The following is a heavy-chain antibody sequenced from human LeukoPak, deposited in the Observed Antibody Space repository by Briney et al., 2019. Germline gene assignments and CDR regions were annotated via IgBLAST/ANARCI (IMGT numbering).Heavy chain of an antibody. Sequence: GGSLRLSCAASGFTFSSYAMSWVRQAPGKGLEWVSAISGSGGSTYCADSVKGRFTISRDNSKNTLYLQMNSLRAEDTAVYYCAKAPPYYYDSSGYSPSFDYWGQGTLVTVSS. CDR3: AKAPPYYYDSSGYSPSFDY. CDR1: GFTFSSYA. V-gene: IGHV3-23*01. D-gene: IGHD3-22*01. J-gene: IGHJ4*02. CDR2: ISGSGGST.